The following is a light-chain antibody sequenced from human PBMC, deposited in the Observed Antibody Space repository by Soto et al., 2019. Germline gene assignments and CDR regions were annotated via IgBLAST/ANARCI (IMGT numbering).Light chain of an antibody. V-gene: IGKV1-5*03. Sequence: DIQMTQSPSTLSVSVGDRVTITCRASQNIGSRLAWYQQKLGKAPKLLIYEASTLDTGVPSRFSGSGSGTEFTLTISSLQPDGFATYFCQQYNSYNTFGQGTKLEIE. CDR1: QNIGSR. CDR2: EAS. CDR3: QQYNSYNT. J-gene: IGKJ2*01.